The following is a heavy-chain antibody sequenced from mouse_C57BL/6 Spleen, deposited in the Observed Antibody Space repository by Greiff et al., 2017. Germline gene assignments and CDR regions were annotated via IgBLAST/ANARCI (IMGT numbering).Heavy chain of an antibody. D-gene: IGHD2-2*01. V-gene: IGHV1-15*01. CDR3: TRTIYYGYDRFAY. CDR1: GYTFTDYE. J-gene: IGHJ3*01. Sequence: QVQLQQSGAELVRPGASVTLSCKASGYTFTDYEMHWVKQTPVHGLEWIGAIDPETGGTAYNQKFKGKAILTADKSSSTAYMELRSLTSEDSAVYYCTRTIYYGYDRFAYWGQGTLVTVSA. CDR2: IDPETGGT.